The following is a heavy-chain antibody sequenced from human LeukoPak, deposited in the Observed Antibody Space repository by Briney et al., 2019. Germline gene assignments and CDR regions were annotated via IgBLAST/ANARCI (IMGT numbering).Heavy chain of an antibody. Sequence: GGSLRFSCAASRFTFSYFDMHWVRQAPGKGLEWVAVLSDDGSNKFYADSVKGRFTISRDNSKNTLYLQMNSLRAEDTAFYYCAKDPHSSSWYYFDSWGQGTLVTVSS. CDR2: LSDDGSNK. J-gene: IGHJ4*02. CDR1: RFTFSYFD. D-gene: IGHD6-13*01. CDR3: AKDPHSSSWYYFDS. V-gene: IGHV3-30*18.